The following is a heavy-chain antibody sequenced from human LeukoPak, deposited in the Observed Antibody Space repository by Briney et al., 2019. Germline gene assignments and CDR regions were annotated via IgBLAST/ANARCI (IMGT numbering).Heavy chain of an antibody. D-gene: IGHD3-9*01. CDR3: ASRGYDILTGYWY. CDR2: INWNSDSI. Sequence: PGGSLRLSCAVSGFTFDDYAMHWVRQVPGKGLEWVSGINWNSDSIGYADSVKGRFTTSRDNAKNSLYLQMNSLRAEDTAVYYCASRGYDILTGYWYWGQGTLVTVSS. CDR1: GFTFDDYA. V-gene: IGHV3-9*01. J-gene: IGHJ4*02.